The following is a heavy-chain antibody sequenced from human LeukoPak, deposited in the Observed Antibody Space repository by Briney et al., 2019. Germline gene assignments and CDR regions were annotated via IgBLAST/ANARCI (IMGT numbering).Heavy chain of an antibody. CDR3: ARRIFGVVIILSSTGAFDI. CDR2: IYHSGST. Sequence: SETLSLTCAVSGYSISRGYYWGWIRQPPGKGLEWIGSIYHSGSTYYNPSLKSRVTISVDTSKNQFSLKLSSVTAADTAVYYCARRIFGVVIILSSTGAFDIWGQGTMVTVSS. CDR1: GYSISRGYY. J-gene: IGHJ3*02. V-gene: IGHV4-38-2*01. D-gene: IGHD3-3*01.